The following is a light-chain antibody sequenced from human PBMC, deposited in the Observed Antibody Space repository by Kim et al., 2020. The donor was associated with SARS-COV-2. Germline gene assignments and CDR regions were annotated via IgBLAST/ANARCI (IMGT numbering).Light chain of an antibody. CDR2: DVT. V-gene: IGLV2-14*03. J-gene: IGLJ1*01. CDR1: SSDVGAYNY. Sequence: SALTQPASVSGSPGQSVTISCAGTSSDVGAYNYVSWYQQHPGKAPKLMIYDVTNRPSGVSNRFSGSKSGNTASLSISGLQAEDEADYYCSSYSSSSPHVFGTGTKVTVL. CDR3: SSYSSSSPHV.